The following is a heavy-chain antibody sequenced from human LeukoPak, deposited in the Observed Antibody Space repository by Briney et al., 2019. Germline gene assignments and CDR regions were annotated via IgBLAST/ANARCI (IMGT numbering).Heavy chain of an antibody. V-gene: IGHV3-7*03. CDR1: GFTFRSYW. J-gene: IGHJ4*02. D-gene: IGHD3-16*01. CDR2: IKEDGSKT. CDR3: ARDYANIVDY. Sequence: GGSLRLSCAASGFTFRSYWMSWVRQVPGKGLQWVANIKEDGSKTYYVDSVKGRFTISRDNAKNSLCLEMNSQRADDTAVYYCARDYANIVDYWGQGTLVTVSS.